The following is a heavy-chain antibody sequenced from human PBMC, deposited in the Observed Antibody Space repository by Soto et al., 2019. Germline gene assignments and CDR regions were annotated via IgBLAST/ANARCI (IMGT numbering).Heavy chain of an antibody. CDR1: GGSISSYY. D-gene: IGHD3-16*01. CDR2: IYYSGST. J-gene: IGHJ3*02. V-gene: IGHV4-59*06. Sequence: SETLSLTCTVSGGSISSYYWSWIRQHPGKGLEWIGYIYYSGSTYYNPSLKSRVTISVDTSKNQFSLKLSSVTAADTAVYYCASSREVDYIWGSYYAFDIWGQGTMVTVSS. CDR3: ASSREVDYIWGSYYAFDI.